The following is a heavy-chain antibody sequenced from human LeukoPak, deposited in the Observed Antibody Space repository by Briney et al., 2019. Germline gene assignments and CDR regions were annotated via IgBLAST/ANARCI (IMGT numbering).Heavy chain of an antibody. V-gene: IGHV3-30*04. CDR1: GFTFSSYA. D-gene: IGHD3-16*01. CDR3: ARDGGNGYIDY. J-gene: IGHJ4*02. CDR2: ISYDSSNK. Sequence: GGSLRLSCAASGFTFSSYAMHWVRQAPGKGLEWVAVISYDSSNKYYADSVKGRFSISRDNSKNTLFLQINTLRPEDAAVYYCARDGGNGYIDYWGQGTLVTVSS.